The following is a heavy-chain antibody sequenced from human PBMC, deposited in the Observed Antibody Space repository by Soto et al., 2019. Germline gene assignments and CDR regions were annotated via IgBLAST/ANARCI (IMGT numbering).Heavy chain of an antibody. J-gene: IGHJ6*04. Sequence: QVQLVESGGGLVKPGGSLRLSCAASGFPFSDYYMSWVRQAPGKGLEWVSYISSSGSTIYYADSVKGRFTISRDNAKNSLYLQMNSLRAEDTAVYYCAALYGSGSYVSMDVWGKGTTVTVSS. CDR2: ISSSGSTI. CDR3: AALYGSGSYVSMDV. D-gene: IGHD3-10*01. CDR1: GFPFSDYY. V-gene: IGHV3-11*01.